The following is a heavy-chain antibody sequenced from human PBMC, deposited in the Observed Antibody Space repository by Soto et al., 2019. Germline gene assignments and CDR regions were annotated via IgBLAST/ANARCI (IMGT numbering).Heavy chain of an antibody. CDR2: ISYDGSNK. D-gene: IGHD6-13*01. V-gene: IGHV3-30*18. CDR1: GFTFSSYG. CDR3: AKDLGIAAADYYYYGMDV. Sequence: GESLKISCAASGFTFSSYGMHWVRQAPGKGLEWVAVISYDGSNKYYADSVKGRFTISRDNSKNTLYLQMNSLRAEDTAVYYCAKDLGIAAADYYYYGMDVWGQGTTVTVSS. J-gene: IGHJ6*02.